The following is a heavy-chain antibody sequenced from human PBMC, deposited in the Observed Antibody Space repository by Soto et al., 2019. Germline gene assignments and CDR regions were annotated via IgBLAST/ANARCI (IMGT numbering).Heavy chain of an antibody. D-gene: IGHD2-15*01. CDR3: AKGGPGGFCSGGRCYFDY. Sequence: EVQLVESGGGLVQPGRSLRLSCAASGFTVDDYAMHWVRRVPGKGLEWVSSISWNSNIIGYADSVKGRFTISRDNAKNSLYLQMNSLRPEDTALYYCAKGGPGGFCSGGRCYFDYWGQGTLVTVSS. V-gene: IGHV3-9*01. J-gene: IGHJ4*02. CDR1: GFTVDDYA. CDR2: ISWNSNII.